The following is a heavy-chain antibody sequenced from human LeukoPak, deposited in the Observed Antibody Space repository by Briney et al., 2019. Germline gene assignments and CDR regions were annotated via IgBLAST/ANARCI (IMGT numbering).Heavy chain of an antibody. CDR3: AXXXLRLNPYFDY. CDR1: GCTFISYA. J-gene: IGHJ4*02. Sequence: AXGCTFISYAISWVRQAPGQGLEWMGWINPNGGGTNYAQKFQGRVTMTRDTSISTSYMELSRLRADDTAVYYCAXXXLRLNPYFDYWGQGTLVTVSS. CDR2: INPNGGGT. V-gene: IGHV1-2*02. D-gene: IGHD5-12*01.